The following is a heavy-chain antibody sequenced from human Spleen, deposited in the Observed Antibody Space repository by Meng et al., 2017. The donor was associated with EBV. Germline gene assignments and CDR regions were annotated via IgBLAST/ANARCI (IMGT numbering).Heavy chain of an antibody. V-gene: IGHV4-34*01. CDR2: INHSGST. CDR1: GGSFSGYY. J-gene: IGHJ5*02. D-gene: IGHD2-2*01. CDR3: ARGRIVVVPAARVRFDP. Sequence: QVPLRHGRVGLLKPSETLSLTCAVYGGSFSGYYWSWIRQPPGKGLEWIGEINHSGSTNYNPSLKSRVTISVDTSKNQFSLKLSSVTAADTAVYYCARGRIVVVPAARVRFDPWGQGTLVTVSS.